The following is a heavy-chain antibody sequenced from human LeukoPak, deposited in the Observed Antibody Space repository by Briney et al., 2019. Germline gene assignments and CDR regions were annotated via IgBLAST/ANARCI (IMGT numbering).Heavy chain of an antibody. CDR2: ISSSSSYT. CDR3: ARETDILTGYNDY. J-gene: IGHJ4*02. Sequence: GGSLRLSCAASGFTFSDYYMSWIRQAPGKGLEWVSYISSSSSYTNYAHSVKGRFTISRDNAKNSLYLQMNSLRAEDTAVYYSARETDILTGYNDYWGQGTLVTVSS. CDR1: GFTFSDYY. V-gene: IGHV3-11*06. D-gene: IGHD3-9*01.